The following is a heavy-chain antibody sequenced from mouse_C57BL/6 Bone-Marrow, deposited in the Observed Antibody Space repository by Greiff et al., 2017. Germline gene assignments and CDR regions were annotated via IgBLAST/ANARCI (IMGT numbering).Heavy chain of an antibody. CDR2: IYPRSGNT. CDR1: GYTFTSYG. D-gene: IGHD2-13*01. Sequence: QVQLKESGAELARPGASVKLSCKASGYTFTSYGISWVKQRTGQGLEWIGEIYPRSGNTYYNEKFKGKATLTADKSSSTAYMELRSLTSEDSAVYFCARSRLLAYWGQGTLVTVSA. V-gene: IGHV1-81*01. CDR3: ARSRLLAY. J-gene: IGHJ3*01.